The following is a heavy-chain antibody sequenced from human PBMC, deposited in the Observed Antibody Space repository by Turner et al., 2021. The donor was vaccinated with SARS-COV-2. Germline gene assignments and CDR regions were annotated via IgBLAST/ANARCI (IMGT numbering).Heavy chain of an antibody. CDR3: ARGLRGVVVAATLNWFDP. Sequence: QVQLQQWGAGLLKPSETLSLTCAVYGGSFSGYYWTWLRQPPGKGLEWSGEINHSGSTHYSPSLKSRVTISVDTSKNQFSLKLSSVTAADTAVYYCARGLRGVVVAATLNWFDPWGQGTLVTVSS. D-gene: IGHD2-15*01. J-gene: IGHJ5*02. CDR2: INHSGST. V-gene: IGHV4-34*01. CDR1: GGSFSGYY.